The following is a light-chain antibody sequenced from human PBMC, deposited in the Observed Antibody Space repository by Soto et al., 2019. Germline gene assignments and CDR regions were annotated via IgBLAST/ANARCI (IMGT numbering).Light chain of an antibody. J-gene: IGKJ2*01. CDR2: GAS. Sequence: EIVLTQSPGTLSLSPGERATLSCRASQSVSSSYLAWYQQKPGQAPRLLIYGASSRATGIPDRFSGSGSGTDFTLTISRLEPEDSAVYYFQQYGRSPYTFGQGTKLEIK. CDR1: QSVSSSY. V-gene: IGKV3-20*01. CDR3: QQYGRSPYT.